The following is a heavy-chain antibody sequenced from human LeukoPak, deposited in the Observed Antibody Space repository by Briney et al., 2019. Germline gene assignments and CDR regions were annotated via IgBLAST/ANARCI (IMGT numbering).Heavy chain of an antibody. Sequence: SETLSLTCAVYGGSFSGYYWSWIRQPPGKGLEWIGEINHSGSTNYNPSLKSRVTISVDTSKNQFSLKLSSVTAADTAMYYCAMTLSEYSSSPAIWGQGTLVTVSS. J-gene: IGHJ4*02. V-gene: IGHV4-34*01. CDR2: INHSGST. D-gene: IGHD6-13*01. CDR1: GGSFSGYY. CDR3: AMTLSEYSSSPAI.